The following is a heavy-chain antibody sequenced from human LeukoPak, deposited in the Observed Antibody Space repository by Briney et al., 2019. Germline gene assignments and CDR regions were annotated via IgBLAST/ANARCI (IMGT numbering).Heavy chain of an antibody. J-gene: IGHJ4*02. Sequence: GGSLRLSCAASGFTVSSNYMTWVRQAPGKGLEWVSVIYSGGSTYYADSVKGRFTFSRDNSKNTLYLQMNSLRAEDTAVYYCARVSPYYYGSGPFDYWGQGTLVTVSS. CDR2: IYSGGST. CDR1: GFTVSSNY. CDR3: ARVSPYYYGSGPFDY. D-gene: IGHD3-10*01. V-gene: IGHV3-66*01.